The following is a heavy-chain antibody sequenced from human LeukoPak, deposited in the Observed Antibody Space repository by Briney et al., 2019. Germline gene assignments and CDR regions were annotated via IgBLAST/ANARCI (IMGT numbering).Heavy chain of an antibody. CDR2: IKSKTDGGTT. J-gene: IGHJ6*02. V-gene: IGHV3-15*01. Sequence: GGSLRLSCAASGFTFSNAWMSWVRQAPGEGLEWVGRIKSKTDGGTTDYAAPMKGRFTISRDDSKNTLCLQMNSLKTEDTAVYYCTTEGDYYGSGSYYNYYYYGMDVWGQGTTVIVSS. D-gene: IGHD3-10*01. CDR3: TTEGDYYGSGSYYNYYYYGMDV. CDR1: GFTFSNAW.